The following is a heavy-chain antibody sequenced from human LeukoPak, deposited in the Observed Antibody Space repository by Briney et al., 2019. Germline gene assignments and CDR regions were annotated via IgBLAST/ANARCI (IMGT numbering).Heavy chain of an antibody. J-gene: IGHJ4*02. CDR3: AKDFFPFAENPPIDY. CDR1: GFTFSSYG. CDR2: ISYDGSNK. D-gene: IGHD2/OR15-2a*01. Sequence: PGGSLRLSCAASGFTFSSYGMHWVRQAPGKGLEGVAVISYDGSNKFYEDSVKGRFTISRDNSKNTLYLQMNSLRAEDTAVYYCAKDFFPFAENPPIDYWGQGTLVTVSS. V-gene: IGHV3-30*18.